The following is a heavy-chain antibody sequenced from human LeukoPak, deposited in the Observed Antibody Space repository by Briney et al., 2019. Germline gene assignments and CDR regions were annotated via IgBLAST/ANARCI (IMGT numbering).Heavy chain of an antibody. CDR2: IYYGGNT. CDR3: ARGNDY. CDR1: GGSISSSY. Sequence: SETLSLICTVSGGSISSSYWSWIRQPPGKGLEWIGFIYYGGNTNYNPSLKSRVTISVDASKNQVSLKLSSVTAADTAVYYCARGNDYWGQGTLVTVSS. V-gene: IGHV4-59*08. J-gene: IGHJ4*02.